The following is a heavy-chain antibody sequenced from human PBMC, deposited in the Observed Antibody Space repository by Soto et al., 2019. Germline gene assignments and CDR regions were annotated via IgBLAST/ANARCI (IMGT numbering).Heavy chain of an antibody. CDR1: GGTFSSYA. J-gene: IGHJ2*01. Sequence: QVQLVQSGAEVKKPGSSVKVSCKASGGTFSSYAISWVRQAPGQGIEWMGGIIPIFGTANYAQKFQGRVTITADESTSTAYMELSSLRSEDTAVYYCASTGYYDSSGYPYWYFDLWGRGTLVTVSS. D-gene: IGHD3-22*01. CDR3: ASTGYYDSSGYPYWYFDL. V-gene: IGHV1-69*01. CDR2: IIPIFGTA.